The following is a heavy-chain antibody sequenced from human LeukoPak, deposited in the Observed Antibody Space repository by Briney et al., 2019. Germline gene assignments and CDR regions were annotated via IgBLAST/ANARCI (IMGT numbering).Heavy chain of an antibody. Sequence: SETLSLTCTVSGGSISSGNYYWSWIRQPAGKGPEWIGRIYISRSTNYNPSLKSRVTISVDTSKNQFSLKLSSVTAADTAVYYCAREQTPDGDYDYVWGSYRGHFDYWGQGTLVTVSS. CDR1: GGSISSGNYY. CDR3: AREQTPDGDYDYVWGSYRGHFDY. V-gene: IGHV4-61*02. D-gene: IGHD3-16*02. CDR2: IYISRST. J-gene: IGHJ4*02.